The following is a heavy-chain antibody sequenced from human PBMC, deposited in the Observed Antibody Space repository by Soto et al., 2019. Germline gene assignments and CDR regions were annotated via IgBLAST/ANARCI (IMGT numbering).Heavy chain of an antibody. V-gene: IGHV3-72*01. CDR3: AGGIAVAPDAFDI. D-gene: IGHD6-19*01. Sequence: EVQVVESGGGLVQPGGSLRLSCAASGFTFSDHYMDWVRQAPGKGLEWVARSRNKANSYTTEYAAPVKGRVTISSDDSKNTLYQQMNSMKTEDAAVYYCAGGIAVAPDAFDIWGQGTMVTVSS. CDR1: GFTFSDHY. CDR2: SRNKANSYTT. J-gene: IGHJ3*02.